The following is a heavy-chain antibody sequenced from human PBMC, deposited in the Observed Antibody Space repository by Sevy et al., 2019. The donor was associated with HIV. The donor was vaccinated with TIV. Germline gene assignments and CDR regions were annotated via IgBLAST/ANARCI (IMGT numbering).Heavy chain of an antibody. D-gene: IGHD3-22*01. V-gene: IGHV3-9*01. CDR3: VKGMDSAGKYVNFDS. CDR1: GFMFDAYA. J-gene: IGHJ4*02. CDR2: ISWNGENM. Sequence: GGSLRLSCAVSGFMFDAYAMHWVRQSPGKGLEWVSSISWNGENMGYADFVKGRFTISRDNATKSLYLQMNGLRVEDTALFYCVKGMDSAGKYVNFDSWGQGTLVTVSS.